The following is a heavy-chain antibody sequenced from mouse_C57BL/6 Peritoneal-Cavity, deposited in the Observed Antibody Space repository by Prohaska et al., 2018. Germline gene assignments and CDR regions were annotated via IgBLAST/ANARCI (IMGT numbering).Heavy chain of an antibody. CDR3: VTPYYGSSSYWYFDV. Sequence: EVQLVESGGGLVKPGGSLKLSCAASGFTFSDYGMHWVRQAPEKGLEWVAYISSGSSTIYYADTVKGRFTISRDNAKNTLFLQMTSLRSEDTAMYYCVTPYYGSSSYWYFDVWGTGTTVTVSS. CDR2: ISSGSSTI. V-gene: IGHV5-17*01. CDR1: GFTFSDYG. D-gene: IGHD1-1*01. J-gene: IGHJ1*03.